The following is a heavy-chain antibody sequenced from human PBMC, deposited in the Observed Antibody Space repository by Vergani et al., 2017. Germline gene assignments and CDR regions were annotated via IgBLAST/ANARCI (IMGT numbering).Heavy chain of an antibody. Sequence: QVQLVQSGAEVKKPGASVKVSCKASGYTFTSYYMHWVRQAPGQGLEWMGIINPSGGSTSYAQKFQGRVTMTRDTSTSTVYMELSSLRSEDTAVYYCARSRTAGTLRRGHYYYYGMDVWGQGTTVTVSS. J-gene: IGHJ6*02. D-gene: IGHD6-19*01. CDR2: INPSGGST. CDR3: ARSRTAGTLRRGHYYYYGMDV. V-gene: IGHV1-46*01. CDR1: GYTFTSYY.